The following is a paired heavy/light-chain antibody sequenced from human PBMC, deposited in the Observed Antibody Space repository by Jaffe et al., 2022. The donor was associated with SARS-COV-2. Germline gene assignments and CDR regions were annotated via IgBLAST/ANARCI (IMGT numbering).Heavy chain of an antibody. V-gene: IGHV4-59*01. Sequence: QVQLQESGPGLVKPSETLSLTCTVSGDSIRSYYWSWIRQPPGKGLEWIGYIHNSGNTNYNPSFKSRVTISVDTSKNQFSLKVSSVTAADTAVYYCAGTRSSYDYYGLDVWGQGTTVTVSS. J-gene: IGHJ6*02. CDR3: AGTRSSYDYYGLDV. CDR1: GDSIRSYY. CDR2: IHNSGNT.
Light chain of an antibody. Sequence: DIQMTQSPSTLSASVGDRVTITCRASQSIASWLAWYQQKPGKAPKLLIYKASSLESGVPSRFSGSGSGTEFTLAISSLQPDDFATYYCQHQGTFGQGTKVEIK. CDR1: QSIASW. J-gene: IGKJ1*01. V-gene: IGKV1-5*03. CDR3: QHQGT. CDR2: KAS.